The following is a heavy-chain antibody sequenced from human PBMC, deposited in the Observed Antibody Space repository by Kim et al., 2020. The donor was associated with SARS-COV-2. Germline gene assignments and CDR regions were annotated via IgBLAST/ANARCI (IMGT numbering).Heavy chain of an antibody. J-gene: IGHJ4*02. CDR3: ARPLGSFDSSGYLY. Sequence: YNPSLKSRITISVDTSQNQFSLKLNSVTAADTAVYYCARPLGSFDSSGYLYWGQGSLVTVSS. V-gene: IGHV4-39*01. D-gene: IGHD3-22*01.